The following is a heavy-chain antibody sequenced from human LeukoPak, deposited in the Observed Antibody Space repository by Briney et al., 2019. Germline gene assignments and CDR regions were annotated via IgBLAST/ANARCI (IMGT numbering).Heavy chain of an antibody. CDR1: AYTFSGYY. CDR3: ARDGVFRFEVGDVYYYYMDV. Sequence: ASVKVSCKASAYTFSGYYLHWVRQAPGQGLEWMGWINPNSGDTKYAQKFQGRVTMTRDTSNNTVYMDLTRLIFDDTAMYYCARDGVFRFEVGDVYYYYMDVWGKGTTVIISS. D-gene: IGHD2-21*02. V-gene: IGHV1-2*02. CDR2: INPNSGDT. J-gene: IGHJ6*03.